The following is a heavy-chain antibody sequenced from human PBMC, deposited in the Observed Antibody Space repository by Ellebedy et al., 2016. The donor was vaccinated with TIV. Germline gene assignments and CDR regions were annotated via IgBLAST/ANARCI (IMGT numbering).Heavy chain of an antibody. Sequence: PGESLRLSCAASGFNFNSYSMIWVRQAPGKGLEWVSTISGDGTHTYYAASVKGRFTISRDNTKNSLSLHMDRLTVGDTAVYFCARDWGDSWGQGTLVTVSS. CDR1: GFNFNSYS. V-gene: IGHV3-21*01. D-gene: IGHD3-16*01. J-gene: IGHJ4*02. CDR3: ARDWGDS. CDR2: ISGDGTHT.